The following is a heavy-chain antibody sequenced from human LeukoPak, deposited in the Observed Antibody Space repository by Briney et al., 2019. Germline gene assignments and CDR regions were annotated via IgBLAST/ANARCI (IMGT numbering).Heavy chain of an antibody. J-gene: IGHJ4*02. Sequence: PGGSLRLSCAASGYTFSRYWMHWVRQGPGKGLEWVSRIDEDGSSTNYAESVGGRFTISRDNAKNTLYLQMNSLRAEDAAVYYCTTATFGTRHSWGQGTLVTVSS. V-gene: IGHV3-74*01. CDR2: IDEDGSST. D-gene: IGHD3-10*01. CDR3: TTATFGTRHS. CDR1: GYTFSRYW.